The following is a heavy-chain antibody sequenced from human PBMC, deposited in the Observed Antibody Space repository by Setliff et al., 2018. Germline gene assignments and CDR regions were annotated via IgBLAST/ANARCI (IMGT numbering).Heavy chain of an antibody. Sequence: GASVKVSCKTSGYTFISYGISWVRQAPGQGLEWMGWISGYNGNTDYAQNFQGRVTLTEDTSTDTFYMELRSLRSDDTAVYYCAAVRGVIIMNVFRFDSWGQGTLVTVSS. J-gene: IGHJ1*01. CDR3: AAVRGVIIMNVFRFDS. D-gene: IGHD3-10*01. CDR2: ISGYNGNT. CDR1: GYTFISYG. V-gene: IGHV1-18*01.